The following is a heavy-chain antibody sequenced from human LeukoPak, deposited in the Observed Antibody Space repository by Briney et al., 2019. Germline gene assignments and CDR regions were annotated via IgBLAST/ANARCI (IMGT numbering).Heavy chain of an antibody. CDR3: ARAVMVYAIKGAFDI. CDR1: GGSISSYY. V-gene: IGHV4-59*01. D-gene: IGHD2-8*01. J-gene: IGHJ3*02. CDR2: IYYSGST. Sequence: PSQTLSLTCTVSGGSISSYYWSWIRQPPGKGLEWIGYIYYSGSTNYNPSLKSRVTISVDTSKNQFSLKLSSVTAADTAVYYCARAVMVYAIKGAFDIWGQGTMVTVSS.